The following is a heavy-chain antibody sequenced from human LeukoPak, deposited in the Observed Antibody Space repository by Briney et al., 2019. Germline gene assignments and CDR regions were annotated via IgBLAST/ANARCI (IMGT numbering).Heavy chain of an antibody. CDR3: ARVPKKYYYDSSGPDTDAFDI. CDR1: GGSISSGGYY. Sequence: SETLSLTCTVSGGSISSGGYYWSWIRQHPGKGLEWIGYIYYSGSTYYNPSLKSRVTISVDTSKNQFPLKLSSVTAADTAVYYCARVPKKYYYDSSGPDTDAFDIWGQGTMVTVSS. D-gene: IGHD3-22*01. V-gene: IGHV4-31*03. CDR2: IYYSGST. J-gene: IGHJ3*02.